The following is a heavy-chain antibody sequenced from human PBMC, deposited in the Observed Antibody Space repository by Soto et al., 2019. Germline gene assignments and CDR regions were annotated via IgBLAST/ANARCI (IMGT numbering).Heavy chain of an antibody. J-gene: IGHJ6*02. CDR1: GGTFSSYA. D-gene: IGHD5-18*01. Sequence: SVKVSCKASGGTFSSYAISWVRQAPGQGLEWMGGIIPIFGTANYAQKFQGRVTMTRDTSTSTVYMELSSLRSEDTAVYYCASSAMANYGMDVWGQGTTVTVSS. CDR3: ASSAMANYGMDV. V-gene: IGHV1-69*05. CDR2: IIPIFGTA.